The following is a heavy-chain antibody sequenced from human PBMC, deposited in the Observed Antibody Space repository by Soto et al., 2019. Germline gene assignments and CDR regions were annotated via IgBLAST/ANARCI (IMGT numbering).Heavy chain of an antibody. CDR3: AHSRYRSGWDLFDY. CDR2: IYWDDDK. Sequence: QITLKASGPSLVNPTQPLTLTCTFSGFSLSTRGVGVGWIRQPPGKALEWLALIYWDDDKPYSPSLKSRLTITKDTSKNQVVLTMTNVDPVDTATYYCAHSRYRSGWDLFDYWGQGTLVTVSS. J-gene: IGHJ4*02. CDR1: GFSLSTRGVG. V-gene: IGHV2-5*02. D-gene: IGHD6-19*01.